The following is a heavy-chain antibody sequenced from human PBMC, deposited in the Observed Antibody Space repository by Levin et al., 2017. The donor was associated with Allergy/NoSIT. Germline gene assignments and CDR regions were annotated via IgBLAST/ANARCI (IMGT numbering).Heavy chain of an antibody. D-gene: IGHD2-21*02. CDR1: GGTFSSYA. CDR3: ARTRGDSSTPSYGAFDI. CDR2: IIPIFGTA. Sequence: SVKVSCKASGGTFSSYAISWVRQAPGQGLEWMGGIIPIFGTANYAQKFQGRVTITADESTSTAYMELSSLRSEDTAAYYCARTRGDSSTPSYGAFDIWGQGTMVTVSS. J-gene: IGHJ3*02. V-gene: IGHV1-69*13.